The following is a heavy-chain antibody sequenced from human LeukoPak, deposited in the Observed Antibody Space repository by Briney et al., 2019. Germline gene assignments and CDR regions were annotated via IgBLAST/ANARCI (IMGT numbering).Heavy chain of an antibody. V-gene: IGHV1-8*01. Sequence: ASVKVSCKASGYTFTSSYDINWVRQAPGQGLEWMGWMNPYSGITGYTQKFQGRVTMTRDTSISIAYMELSSLTSEDTAVYFCARENVNRGSSWGYDYFGMDVWGQGTAVTVSS. CDR3: ARENVNRGSSWGYDYFGMDV. CDR2: MNPYSGIT. CDR1: GYTFTSSYD. D-gene: IGHD6-13*01. J-gene: IGHJ6*02.